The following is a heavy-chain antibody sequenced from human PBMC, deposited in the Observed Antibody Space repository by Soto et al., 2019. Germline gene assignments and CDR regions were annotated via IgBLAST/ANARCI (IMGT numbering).Heavy chain of an antibody. J-gene: IGHJ6*02. V-gene: IGHV1-3*01. CDR2: INAGNGNT. Sequence: ASVKVSCKASGYTFTSYAMHWVRQAPGQRLEWMGWINAGNGNTKYSQKFQGRVTITRDTSASTAYMELSSLRSEVTAVYYCAGGSGSYRYYYYGMDVWGQGTTVTVSS. CDR1: GYTFTSYA. D-gene: IGHD1-26*01. CDR3: AGGSGSYRYYYYGMDV.